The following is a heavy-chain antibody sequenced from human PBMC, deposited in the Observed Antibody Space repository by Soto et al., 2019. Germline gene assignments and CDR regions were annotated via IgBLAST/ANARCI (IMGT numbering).Heavy chain of an antibody. J-gene: IGHJ2*01. D-gene: IGHD2-21*02. Sequence: QVQLVESGGGVVQPGRSLRLSCAASGFTFSSYGMHWVRQAPGKGLEWVAVISYDGSNKYYADSVKGRFTISRDNSXNXMYRQMNSLRAEDTAVYYRAKVARLMVTDSPPLLDLWGRGTLVTVSS. CDR3: AKVARLMVTDSPPLLDL. V-gene: IGHV3-30*18. CDR1: GFTFSSYG. CDR2: ISYDGSNK.